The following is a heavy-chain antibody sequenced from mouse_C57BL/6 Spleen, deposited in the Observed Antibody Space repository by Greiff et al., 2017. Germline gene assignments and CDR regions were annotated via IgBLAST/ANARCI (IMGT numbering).Heavy chain of an antibody. CDR2: ISSGSSTI. V-gene: IGHV5-17*01. CDR3: ARGYYGSSPYFDY. J-gene: IGHJ2*01. D-gene: IGHD1-1*01. CDR1: GFTFSDYG. Sequence: DVQLVESGGGLVKPGGSLKLSCAASGFTFSDYGMHWVRQAPEKGLEWVAYISSGSSTIYYADTVKGRFTISRDNAKNTLFLQMTSLRSEDTAMYYCARGYYGSSPYFDYWGQGTTLTVSS.